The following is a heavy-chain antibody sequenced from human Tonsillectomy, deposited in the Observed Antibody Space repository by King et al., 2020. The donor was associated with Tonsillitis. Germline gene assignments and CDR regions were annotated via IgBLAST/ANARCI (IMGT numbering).Heavy chain of an antibody. J-gene: IGHJ6*02. Sequence: VQLVESGGGLVQPGGSLRLSCAASGFTFNSYAMYWVRQAPGKGLEYVSAISSNGGSTYYANSVKGRFTVSRDNSKNTLYLQMGSLRAEDMAVYDCASDVSMITFGGVIVRDYYGMDVWGQGTTVTVSS. CDR2: ISSNGGST. V-gene: IGHV3-64*01. D-gene: IGHD3-16*02. CDR1: GFTFNSYA. CDR3: ASDVSMITFGGVIVRDYYGMDV.